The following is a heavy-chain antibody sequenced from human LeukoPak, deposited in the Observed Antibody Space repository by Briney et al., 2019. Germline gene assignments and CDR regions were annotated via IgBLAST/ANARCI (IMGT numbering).Heavy chain of an antibody. D-gene: IGHD1-14*01. CDR3: SKDPVPHGNGLYWFDP. CDR2: ISGSGAKT. Sequence: PGGSLRLSCAASGFTFSNYAVSWVRQAPEKGLEWVSGISGSGAKTYYADSVKGRFTISRDNSRNTLYIQMNSLRVEDTAVYYCSKDPVPHGNGLYWFDPWGQGTLVTVSS. J-gene: IGHJ5*02. CDR1: GFTFSNYA. V-gene: IGHV3-23*01.